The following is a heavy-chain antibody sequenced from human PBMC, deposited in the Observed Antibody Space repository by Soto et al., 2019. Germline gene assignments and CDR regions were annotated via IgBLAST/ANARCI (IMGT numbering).Heavy chain of an antibody. CDR2: IIPIFGTA. V-gene: IGHV1-69*06. CDR1: VGTFSSYA. D-gene: IGHD1-7*01. CDR3: ARTKLELGERTYYYYGMDV. J-gene: IGHJ6*02. Sequence: GASVKVSCKASVGTFSSYAISWVRQAPGQGLEWMGGIIPIFGTANYAQKFQGRVTITADKSTSTAYMELSSLRSEDTAVYYCARTKLELGERTYYYYGMDVWGQGTTVTVSS.